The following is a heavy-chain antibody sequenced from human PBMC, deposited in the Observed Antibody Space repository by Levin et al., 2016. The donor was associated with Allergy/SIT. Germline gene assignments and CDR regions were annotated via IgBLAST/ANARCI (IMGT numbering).Heavy chain of an antibody. J-gene: IGHJ4*02. CDR1: GGTFSNYA. CDR2: INPNSGDT. V-gene: IGHV1-2*02. Sequence: ASVKVSCKPSGGTFSNYAITWVRQAPGQGLEWMGWINPNSGDTNYAQKFQGRVIMTIDASINTAYLELSRLRSDDTAVYYCARALFRGGDDYWGQGTLVTVSS. D-gene: IGHD2-21*01. CDR3: ARALFRGGDDY.